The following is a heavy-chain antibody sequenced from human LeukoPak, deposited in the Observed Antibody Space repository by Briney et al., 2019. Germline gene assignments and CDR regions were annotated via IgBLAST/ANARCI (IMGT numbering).Heavy chain of an antibody. CDR1: GFTFSSYA. Sequence: GGSLRLSCAASGFTFSSYAMHWVRQAPGKGLEWVAVISYDGSNKYYADSVKGRFTISRDNSKNTLYLQMNSLRAEDTAVYYCARDQVPSSNWLSYFDYGVDVWAQGTTVTVSS. D-gene: IGHD6-13*01. CDR3: ARDQVPSSNWLSYFDYGVDV. CDR2: ISYDGSNK. J-gene: IGHJ6*02. V-gene: IGHV3-30-3*01.